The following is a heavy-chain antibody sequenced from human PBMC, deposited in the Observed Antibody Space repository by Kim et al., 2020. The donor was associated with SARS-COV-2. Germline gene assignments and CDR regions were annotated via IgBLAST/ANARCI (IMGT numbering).Heavy chain of an antibody. Sequence: ASVKVSCKVSGYTLTELSMHWVRQAPGKGLEWMGGFDPEDGETIYAQKFQGRVTMTEDTSTDTAYMELSSLRSEDTAVYYSATGLPPGIAAAGTDYWGQGTLVTVSS. CDR3: ATGLPPGIAAAGTDY. V-gene: IGHV1-24*01. J-gene: IGHJ4*02. CDR1: GYTLTELS. D-gene: IGHD6-13*01. CDR2: FDPEDGET.